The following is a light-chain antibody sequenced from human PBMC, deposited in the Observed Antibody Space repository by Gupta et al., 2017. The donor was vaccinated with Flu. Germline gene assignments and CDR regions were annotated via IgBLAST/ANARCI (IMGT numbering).Light chain of an antibody. CDR1: SSDVGDYNY. CDR3: CSYAGRYTFVWV. J-gene: IGLJ3*02. Sequence: QSALTQPRSVSGSPGQSVTISCTGTSSDVGDYNYVSWYQQHPGKAPKLMIYDVSKRPSGVPDRFSGSKSGNTASLTISGLQAEDEADYYCCSYAGRYTFVWVFGGGTKLTVL. CDR2: DVS. V-gene: IGLV2-11*01.